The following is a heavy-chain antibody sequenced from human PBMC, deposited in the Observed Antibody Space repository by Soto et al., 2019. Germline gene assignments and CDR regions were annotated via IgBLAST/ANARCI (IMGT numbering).Heavy chain of an antibody. V-gene: IGHV1-46*01. J-gene: IGHJ4*02. Sequence: ASVKVSCKASGYTFTSYYMHWVRQAPGQGLEWMGIINPSGEITRYAQKFQGRVTMTRDTSTRTAYMELRSLRSDDTAVYYCARGPPMHTTFDYWGQGTLVTVSS. D-gene: IGHD1-26*01. CDR1: GYTFTSYY. CDR3: ARGPPMHTTFDY. CDR2: INPSGEIT.